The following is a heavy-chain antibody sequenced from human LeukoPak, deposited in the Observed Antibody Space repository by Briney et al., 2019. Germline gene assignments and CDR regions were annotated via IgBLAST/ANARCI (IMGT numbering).Heavy chain of an antibody. J-gene: IGHJ6*03. Sequence: PSETLSLTCTVSGGSISSYYWSWIRQPAGKGLEWIGRIYTSGSTNYNPSLKSRVTMSVDTSKNQFSLKLSSVTAADTAVYYCARVRAYCGGDCQLLLGYYYMDVWGKGTTVTVSS. V-gene: IGHV4-4*07. CDR1: GGSISSYY. CDR3: ARVRAYCGGDCQLLLGYYYMDV. D-gene: IGHD2-21*01. CDR2: IYTSGST.